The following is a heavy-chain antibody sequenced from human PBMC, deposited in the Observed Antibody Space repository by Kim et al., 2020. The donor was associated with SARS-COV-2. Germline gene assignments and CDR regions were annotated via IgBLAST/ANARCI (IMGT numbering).Heavy chain of an antibody. CDR2: ISSSSTI. CDR1: GFTFSSYS. CDR3: ARSGNFRVDY. Sequence: GGSLRLSCAASGFTFSSYSMNWVRQAPGKGLEWVSYISSSSTIYYADSVKGRFTISRYNAKNSVYLQMNSLRDEDTAVYYCARSGNFRVDYWGQGTLVTVSS. V-gene: IGHV3-48*02. J-gene: IGHJ4*02.